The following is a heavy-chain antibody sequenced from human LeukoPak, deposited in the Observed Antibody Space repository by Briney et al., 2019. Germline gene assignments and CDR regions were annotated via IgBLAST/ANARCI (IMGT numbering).Heavy chain of an antibody. V-gene: IGHV3-30*18. CDR2: ISYDGSNK. CDR1: GFTFSSYG. D-gene: IGHD6-19*01. J-gene: IGHJ4*02. Sequence: GGSLRLSCAASGFTFSSYGMHWVRQAPGKGLEWVAVISYDGSNKYYADSVKGRFTISRDNSKNTLYLQMNSLRAEDTALYYCAKDLGSSGWDASDYWGQGTLVTVSS. CDR3: AKDLGSSGWDASDY.